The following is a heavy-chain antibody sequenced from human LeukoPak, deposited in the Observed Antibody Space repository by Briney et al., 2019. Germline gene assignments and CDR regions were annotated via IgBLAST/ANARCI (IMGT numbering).Heavy chain of an antibody. CDR3: AKAEL. Sequence: GGSLRLSCATSGLTFSNSGMSWVRQAPGKGLEWVSSIGGSNTNTYYADSVKGRFTISRDNSKSTVSLQMNSLRAEDTAVYYCAKAELWGQGTLVTVSS. D-gene: IGHD1-7*01. J-gene: IGHJ4*02. V-gene: IGHV3-23*01. CDR1: GLTFSNSG. CDR2: IGGSNTNT.